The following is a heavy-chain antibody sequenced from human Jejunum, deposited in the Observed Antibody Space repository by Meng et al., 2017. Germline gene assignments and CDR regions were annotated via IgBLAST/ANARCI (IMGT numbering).Heavy chain of an antibody. V-gene: IGHV1-18*01. D-gene: IGHD4-11*01. CDR2: ISNYNDNS. J-gene: IGHJ4*02. CDR1: GYRYMTYG. CDR3: ATEKRSLTRTTVYLDY. Sequence: QVQLVQSGAEVKNPGASVTVSCKISGYRYMTYGFSWVRQAPGQGLEWMGWISNYNDNSNYAQKFQGRVTLTTDRSTNTAYMELRSLRSDDTAVYYCATEKRSLTRTTVYLDYWGQGTLVTVSS.